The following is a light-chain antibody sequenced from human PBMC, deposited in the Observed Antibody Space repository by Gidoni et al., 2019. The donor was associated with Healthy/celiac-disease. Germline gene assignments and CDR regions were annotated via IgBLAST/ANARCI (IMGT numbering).Light chain of an antibody. CDR1: SSDVGGYNY. Sequence: QSALTQPPPASASPGHSVTISCTGTSSDVGGYNYVSWYQQHPGKAPKLMIYEVSKRPSGVPDRFSGSKSGNTASLTVSGLQAEDEADYYCSSYAGSNNHVVFGGGTKLTVL. V-gene: IGLV2-8*01. J-gene: IGLJ2*01. CDR3: SSYAGSNNHVV. CDR2: EVS.